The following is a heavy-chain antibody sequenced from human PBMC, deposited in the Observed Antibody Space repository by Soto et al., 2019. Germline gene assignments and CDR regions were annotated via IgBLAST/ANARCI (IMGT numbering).Heavy chain of an antibody. CDR2: IIPFFGTS. Sequence: QVQLVQSGAEVKKPGSSVKVSCEASGGTFSIYPINWVRQAPGQGLEWMGGIIPFFGTSNYAQKFQGRVTITADDSTSTAYMELRSLRSEDTAVYYCARVGHITNYGMAVWGQGTTVTVSS. V-gene: IGHV1-69*01. CDR1: GGTFSIYP. J-gene: IGHJ6*02. D-gene: IGHD1-26*01. CDR3: ARVGHITNYGMAV.